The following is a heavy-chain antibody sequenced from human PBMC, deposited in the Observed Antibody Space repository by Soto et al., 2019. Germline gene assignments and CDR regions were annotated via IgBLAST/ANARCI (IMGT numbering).Heavy chain of an antibody. CDR3: ARFKLGDDY. J-gene: IGHJ4*02. CDR1: GGTFSNST. Sequence: QVQLVQSGAEVRKPGSSVKVSCQASGGTFSNSTVTWVRQAPGQGREWMGRLIPILGLANYAQEFRGRLSITADKSTTTAYMELRSLRSEDTAIYYCARFKLGDDYWGQGTLVTVSS. CDR2: LIPILGLA. D-gene: IGHD5-12*01. V-gene: IGHV1-69*02.